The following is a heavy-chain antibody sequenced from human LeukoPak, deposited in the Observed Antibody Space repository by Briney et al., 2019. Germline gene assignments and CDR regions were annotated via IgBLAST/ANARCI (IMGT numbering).Heavy chain of an antibody. CDR2: IYPGDSDT. CDR1: GYSFTSYW. V-gene: IGHV5-51*01. Sequence: GESLKISCKGSGYSFTSYWIGWVRQIPGKCLEWIGIIYPGDSDTRYSPSFQGQVTISADKSISTAYLQWSSLKASDTAMYYCARGVWGDSSGYYPPYFDYWGQGTLVTVSS. J-gene: IGHJ4*02. CDR3: ARGVWGDSSGYYPPYFDY. D-gene: IGHD3-22*01.